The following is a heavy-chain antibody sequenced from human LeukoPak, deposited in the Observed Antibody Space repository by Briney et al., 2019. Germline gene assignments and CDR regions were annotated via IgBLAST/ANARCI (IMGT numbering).Heavy chain of an antibody. CDR3: VARGGWARFDY. Sequence: GGSLRLPCAASGFTFSTYSMNWVRQAPGKGLEWISYITDDSTTMYYADSVKGRFTISRDNAKNSLYLQMNSLRAEDTAVYYCVARGGWARFDYWGQGTLVTVSS. CDR2: ITDDSTTM. CDR1: GFTFSTYS. V-gene: IGHV3-48*04. D-gene: IGHD6-19*01. J-gene: IGHJ4*02.